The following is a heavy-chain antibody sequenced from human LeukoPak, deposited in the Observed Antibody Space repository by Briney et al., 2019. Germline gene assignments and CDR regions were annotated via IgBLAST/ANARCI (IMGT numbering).Heavy chain of an antibody. CDR3: AKIRLVAASLEAFDI. Sequence: GESLKISCKGSGYRFSDYWIGWVRQMPGKGLEWMGIIYPGDSDTTYSPSFQDQVTISADESISTAYLHWSSLKASDTAMYFCAKIRLVAASLEAFDIWGQGTTVTVSS. CDR1: GYRFSDYW. V-gene: IGHV5-51*01. CDR2: IYPGDSDT. D-gene: IGHD2-15*01. J-gene: IGHJ3*02.